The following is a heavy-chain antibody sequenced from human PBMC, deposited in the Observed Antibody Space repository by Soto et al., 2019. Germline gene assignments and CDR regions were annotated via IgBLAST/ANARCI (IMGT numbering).Heavy chain of an antibody. J-gene: IGHJ4*02. D-gene: IGHD1-7*01. CDR1: GGSFSGYF. V-gene: IGHV4-34*01. CDR3: ARGELGPRLAN. Sequence: SETLSLTCAASGGSFSGYFWSWIRQPPGKGLEWIGEVSPSGSINYSPSLRSRVTMLVDESKNQVSLKLSSLTAADSGIYYCARGELGPRLANWGQGTLVTVSS. CDR2: VSPSGSI.